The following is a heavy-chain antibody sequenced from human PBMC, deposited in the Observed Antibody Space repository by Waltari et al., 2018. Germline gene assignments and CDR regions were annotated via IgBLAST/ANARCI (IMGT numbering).Heavy chain of an antibody. Sequence: QVQLVQSGAEVKKPGSSVKVSCKASGGTFSSSTISWVRQAPGQGLEWMGRIIPILGIANYAQKCQGRVTITADKSTSTAYMELSSLRSEDTAVYYGARVGSGNSNDYWGQGTLVTVSS. CDR3: ARVGSGNSNDY. V-gene: IGHV1-69*02. D-gene: IGHD3-3*01. CDR2: IIPILGIA. CDR1: GGTFSSST. J-gene: IGHJ4*02.